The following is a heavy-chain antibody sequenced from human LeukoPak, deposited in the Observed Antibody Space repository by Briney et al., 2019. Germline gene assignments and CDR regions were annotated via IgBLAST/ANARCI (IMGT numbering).Heavy chain of an antibody. CDR2: TYPGGST. CDR3: ARSSASRYDVAY. J-gene: IGHJ4*02. V-gene: IGHV4-4*07. CDR1: DNSISSYF. D-gene: IGHD6-13*01. Sequence: SETLSLTCTVSDNSISSYFWSWIRQPAGQGLEWIGHTYPGGSTNCNPSLKSRVTMSVDTSKNQFSLKLNSVTAADTAVYYCARSSASRYDVAYWGQGTLVTVSS.